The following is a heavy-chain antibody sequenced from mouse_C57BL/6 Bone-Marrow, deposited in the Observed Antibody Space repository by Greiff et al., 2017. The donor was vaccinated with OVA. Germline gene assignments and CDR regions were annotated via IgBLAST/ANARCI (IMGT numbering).Heavy chain of an antibody. CDR1: GYTFTDYE. D-gene: IGHD2-5*01. Sequence: QVQLQQSGAELVRPGASVTLSCKASGYTFTDYEMHWVKQTPVHGLEWIGAIDPETGGTAYNQKFKGKAILTADKSSSTAYMELRSLTSYDSAVYYCTRGSSNYYAVDYWGQGTSVTVSS. CDR2: IDPETGGT. CDR3: TRGSSNYYAVDY. J-gene: IGHJ4*01. V-gene: IGHV1-15*01.